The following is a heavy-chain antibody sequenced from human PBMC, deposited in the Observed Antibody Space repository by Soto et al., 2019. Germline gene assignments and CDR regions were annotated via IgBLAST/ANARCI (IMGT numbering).Heavy chain of an antibody. J-gene: IGHJ4*02. V-gene: IGHV5-51*01. CDR3: ARHRYHDY. CDR2: IYPDDSDT. Sequence: EVQLVQSGAELKKPGESLKISCKGPGYSFSDYWIVWLRQLPGKGREWRGMIYPDDSDTKYSPSFGGQVTISADKSISTAYLQWNSLKSSDTAIYYCARHRYHDYWGQGTLVTVSS. D-gene: IGHD2-2*01. CDR1: GYSFSDYW.